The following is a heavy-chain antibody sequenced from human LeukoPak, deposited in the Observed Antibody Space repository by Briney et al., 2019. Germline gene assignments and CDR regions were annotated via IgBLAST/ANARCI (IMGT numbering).Heavy chain of an antibody. CDR3: ARDWAWPRGAFDI. V-gene: IGHV3-23*01. D-gene: IGHD3-16*01. CDR2: ISGSGDNA. Sequence: GGSLRLSCVASGFTLSTFAMSWVRQTPGKGLEWVSAISGSGDNADYADSMKGRFTISRDNPKNTLYLQVNSLRAEDTAVYYCARDWAWPRGAFDIWGQGTMVTVSS. J-gene: IGHJ3*02. CDR1: GFTLSTFA.